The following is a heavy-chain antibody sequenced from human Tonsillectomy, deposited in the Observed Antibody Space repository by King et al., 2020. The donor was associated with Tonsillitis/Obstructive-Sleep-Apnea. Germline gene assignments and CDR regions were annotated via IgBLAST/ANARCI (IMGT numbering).Heavy chain of an antibody. Sequence: VQLVESGGGLIQPGGSLRLSCAASGFTVSSNYMSWVRQAPGKGLEWVSVIYSGGSTYYADSVKGRFTISRDNSKNTLYLQMNSLRAEDTAVYSCARDDRYGLHAFDIWGQGTMVTVSS. CDR3: ARDDRYGLHAFDI. J-gene: IGHJ3*02. CDR1: GFTVSSNY. V-gene: IGHV3-53*01. CDR2: IYSGGST. D-gene: IGHD5-24*01.